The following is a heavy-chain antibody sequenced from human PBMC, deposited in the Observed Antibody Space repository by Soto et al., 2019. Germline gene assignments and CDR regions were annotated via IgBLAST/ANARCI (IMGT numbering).Heavy chain of an antibody. Sequence: PSETLSLTCTVSVGSISSSSYYWGWIRQPPGKGLEWIGSIYYSGCTYYNPSLKSRFTISVDTSKNQFSLKLSSVTAADTAVYNCARFRIAVATNYFDYWRQVTLVTVSS. CDR3: ARFRIAVATNYFDY. J-gene: IGHJ4*02. CDR1: VGSISSSSYY. V-gene: IGHV4-39*01. D-gene: IGHD6-13*01. CDR2: IYYSGCT.